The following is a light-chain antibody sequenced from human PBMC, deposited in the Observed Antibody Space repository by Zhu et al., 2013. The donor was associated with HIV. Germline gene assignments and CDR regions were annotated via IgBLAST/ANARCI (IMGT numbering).Light chain of an antibody. CDR1: NSNIGSNS. Sequence: QSVLTQAPSVSGTPGQRVTISCSGSNSNIGSNSVNWYQQVPGTAPKLLVYTNNQRPSGVPDRFAGSKSGTSASLAISGLRSEDEAHYYCAAWDDSLSGWVFGGGTKLTVL. CDR3: AAWDDSLSGWV. CDR2: TNN. V-gene: IGLV1-47*02. J-gene: IGLJ3*02.